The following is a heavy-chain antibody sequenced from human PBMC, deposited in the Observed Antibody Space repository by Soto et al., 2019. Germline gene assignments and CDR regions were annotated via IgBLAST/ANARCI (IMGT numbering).Heavy chain of an antibody. Sequence: QVQLVESGGGLVKPGGSLRLSCAASEFTFSDYYMTWIRQAPGKGLEWVSHISSSGSSIYYADSVKGRFTISRDNAENSLYLQMNSLRDEDTAVYYCARDSVGATRGVDYWGQGTLVTVSS. J-gene: IGHJ4*02. D-gene: IGHD1-26*01. CDR3: ARDSVGATRGVDY. CDR1: EFTFSDYY. CDR2: ISSSGSSI. V-gene: IGHV3-11*01.